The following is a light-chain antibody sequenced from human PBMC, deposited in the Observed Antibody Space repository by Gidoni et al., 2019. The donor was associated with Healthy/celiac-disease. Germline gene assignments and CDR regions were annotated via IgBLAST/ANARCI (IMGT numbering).Light chain of an antibody. Sequence: DIQMTQPPSSLSASVGDRVTITCRASQSISSYLNWYQQKPGKAPKLLIYAASSLDSGVPSRFSGSGSGTDFTLTISSLQPEDFATYYCQQSYSTPPTFGGGTKVEIK. CDR2: AAS. CDR3: QQSYSTPPT. J-gene: IGKJ4*01. CDR1: QSISSY. V-gene: IGKV1-39*01.